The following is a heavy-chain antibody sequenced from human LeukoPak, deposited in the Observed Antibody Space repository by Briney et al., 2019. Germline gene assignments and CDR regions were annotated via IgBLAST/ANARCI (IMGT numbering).Heavy chain of an antibody. D-gene: IGHD2-2*01. CDR3: ASWYCSSTSCQT. V-gene: IGHV3-48*01. Sequence: GGSLRLSCAASGFTFGSYSMNWVRQAPGKGLEWVSYISSSSSTIYYADSVKGRFTISRDNAKNSLYLQMNSLRAEDTAVYYCASWYCSSTSCQTWGQGTLVTVSS. CDR2: ISSSSSTI. J-gene: IGHJ5*02. CDR1: GFTFGSYS.